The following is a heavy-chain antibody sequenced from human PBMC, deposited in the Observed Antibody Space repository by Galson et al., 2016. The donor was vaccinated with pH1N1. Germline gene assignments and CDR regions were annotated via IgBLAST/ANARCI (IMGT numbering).Heavy chain of an antibody. V-gene: IGHV1-18*01. CDR1: GYTFNIYG. Sequence: SVKVSCKASGYTFNIYGISWVRQAPGQGLEWMGWISPYNGNTNYAQKFQGRVSMTTDTSSSIVYMELRSLRPDDTAVYFCARMDLIGGASTGAGDYYGMDVWGQGTTVTVSS. CDR3: ARMDLIGGASTGAGDYYGMDV. CDR2: ISPYNGNT. D-gene: IGHD1-26*01. J-gene: IGHJ6*02.